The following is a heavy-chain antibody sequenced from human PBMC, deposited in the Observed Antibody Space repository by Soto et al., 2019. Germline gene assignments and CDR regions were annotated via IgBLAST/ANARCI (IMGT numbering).Heavy chain of an antibody. J-gene: IGHJ6*02. CDR1: GFTSSSYS. Sequence: GGSLRLSCAAAGFTSSSYSMNWVRQAAGKVLGWVSSISSSSSYIYYADSVKGRFTISRDNAKNSLYLQMNSLRAEDTAVYYCARIYCSSTSCFYYYYYYGMDVWGQGTTVTVSS. CDR3: ARIYCSSTSCFYYYYYYGMDV. D-gene: IGHD2-2*01. V-gene: IGHV3-21*01. CDR2: ISSSSSYI.